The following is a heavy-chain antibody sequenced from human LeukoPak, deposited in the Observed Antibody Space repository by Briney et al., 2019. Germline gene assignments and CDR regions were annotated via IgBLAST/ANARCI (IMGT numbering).Heavy chain of an antibody. CDR1: GYTFTDYS. J-gene: IGHJ4*02. CDR2: INPNSGGT. D-gene: IGHD1-26*01. CDR3: ATGPLVGAQYYFDY. Sequence: ASVKVSCKASGYTFTDYSIHWVRQAPGEGLEWMGWINPNSGGTNYAQKFQGRVTMTRDTSISTAYMELSSLRSEDTAVYYCATGPLVGAQYYFDYWGQGTLVTVSS. V-gene: IGHV1-2*02.